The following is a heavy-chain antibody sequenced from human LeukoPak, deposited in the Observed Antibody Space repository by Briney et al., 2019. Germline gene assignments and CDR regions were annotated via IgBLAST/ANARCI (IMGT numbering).Heavy chain of an antibody. CDR2: FTGSGGST. V-gene: IGHV3-23*01. J-gene: IGHJ3*01. CDR3: AELYSSGWTTGGAFDV. CDR1: GFTFFNYA. D-gene: IGHD6-19*01. Sequence: PGGSLRLSCAASGFTFFNYAMSWGRQAPGKGLEWVSTFTGSGGSTYYAHSVKGRFTISRDNSKNTVFLQMNSLRAEDTAVYYCAELYSSGWTTGGAFDVWGQGTMVFVFS.